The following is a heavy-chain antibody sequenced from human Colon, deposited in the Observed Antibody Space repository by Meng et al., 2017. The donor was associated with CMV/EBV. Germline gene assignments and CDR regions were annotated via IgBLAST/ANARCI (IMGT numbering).Heavy chain of an antibody. CDR1: GESFSGYY. V-gene: IGHV4-34*01. CDR2: SYYTGST. CDR3: ARATKSSCWEVLDY. J-gene: IGHJ4*01. D-gene: IGHD2-2*01. Sequence: QVQLQQWGAGLLKPSETLSLTCAVYGESFSGYYWTWIRQPPGRGLEWIGESYYTGSTNYSPSLKSQVTISLDTSKNQFSLKLNSVTAADTAVYYCARATKSSCWEVLDYWGHGTLVTVSS.